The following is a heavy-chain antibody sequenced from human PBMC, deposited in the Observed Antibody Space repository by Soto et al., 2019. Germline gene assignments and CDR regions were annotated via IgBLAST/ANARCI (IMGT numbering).Heavy chain of an antibody. CDR3: ARGYSSSPDYYYYGMDV. D-gene: IGHD6-6*01. CDR2: IYYSGST. V-gene: IGHV4-59*01. Sequence: SAPLSLTCTVSGGSIISYYWSWIRQPPGKGLEWIGYIYYSGSTNYNPSLKSRVTISVDTSKNQFSLKLSSVTAADTAVYYCARGYSSSPDYYYYGMDVWGQGTTVTVSS. CDR1: GGSIISYY. J-gene: IGHJ6*02.